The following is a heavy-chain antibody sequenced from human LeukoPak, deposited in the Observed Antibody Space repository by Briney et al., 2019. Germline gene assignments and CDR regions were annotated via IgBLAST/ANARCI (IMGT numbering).Heavy chain of an antibody. CDR1: GFTFSSYA. D-gene: IGHD3-10*01. V-gene: IGHV3-23*01. CDR2: ISGSGGST. CDR3: ARDSSLSGWFDP. Sequence: PGGSLRLSCAASGFTFSSYAMSWVRQAPGKGLEWVSAISGSGGSTYYADPVKGRFTVSRDNSKNTLYLQMNSLRAEDTAVYYCARDSSLSGWFDPWGQGTLVTVSS. J-gene: IGHJ5*02.